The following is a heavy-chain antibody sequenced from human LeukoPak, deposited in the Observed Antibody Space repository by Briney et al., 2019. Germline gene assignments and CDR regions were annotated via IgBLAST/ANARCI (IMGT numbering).Heavy chain of an antibody. CDR2: INYSGST. J-gene: IGHJ5*02. Sequence: SQTLSLTCTVSGGSISSDNYQWSWIRQPPGKGLEWIGYINYSGSTYYNPSLKSRVTISVDTSKNHFSLRLSSVTAADTAVYYCARYGSGSTWFDPWGQGTLVTVSS. CDR1: GGSISSDNYQ. D-gene: IGHD3-10*01. CDR3: ARYGSGSTWFDP. V-gene: IGHV4-30-4*01.